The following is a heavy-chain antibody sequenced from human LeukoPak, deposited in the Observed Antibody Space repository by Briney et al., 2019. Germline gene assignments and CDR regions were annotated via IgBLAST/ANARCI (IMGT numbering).Heavy chain of an antibody. CDR3: AKRGVVIRVILVGFHKEAYYFES. CDR1: GITLSNYG. D-gene: IGHD3/OR15-3a*01. V-gene: IGHV3-23*01. J-gene: IGHJ4*02. CDR2: ISGSGGGT. Sequence: GSLRLSCAVSGITLSNYGMSWVRQAPGGGLEWVAGISGSGGGTRYADSVKGRFTIARDNPKNTLYLQMNSLRAEDTAVSFCAKRGVVIRVILVGFHKEAYYFESWGQGALVTVSS.